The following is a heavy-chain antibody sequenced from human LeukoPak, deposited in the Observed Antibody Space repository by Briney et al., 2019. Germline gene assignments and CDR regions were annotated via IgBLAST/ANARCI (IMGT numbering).Heavy chain of an antibody. V-gene: IGHV4-59*08. Sequence: SETLSLTCTVSGGSISSYYWSWIRQPPGKGLEWIGYIYYSGSTNYNPSLKSRVTISVDTSKNQFSLKLSSVTAADTAVYYCASRIQLWTNPQSYYYGMDVWGQGTTVTVSS. CDR3: ASRIQLWTNPQSYYYGMDV. CDR2: IYYSGST. CDR1: GGSISSYY. D-gene: IGHD5-18*01. J-gene: IGHJ6*02.